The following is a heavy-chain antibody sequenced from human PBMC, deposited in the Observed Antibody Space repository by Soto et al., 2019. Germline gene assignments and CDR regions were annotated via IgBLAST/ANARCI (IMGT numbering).Heavy chain of an antibody. CDR1: GFSFSSHW. CDR3: ARDGRYCTWSDCRGGAFDV. CDR2: IKEDGSQK. Sequence: EVQLVESGGGLVQPGGSLRLSCAASGFSFSSHWMTWVRQTPGKGLEWVANIKEDGSQKYYVDSVKGRFTILRDNANNSQSLQMNSLRVEDTAVYYCARDGRYCTWSDCRGGAFDVWGQGTVVTVSS. D-gene: IGHD2-8*01. V-gene: IGHV3-7*01. J-gene: IGHJ3*01.